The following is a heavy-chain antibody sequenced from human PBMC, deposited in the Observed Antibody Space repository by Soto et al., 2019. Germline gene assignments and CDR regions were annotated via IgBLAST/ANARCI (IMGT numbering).Heavy chain of an antibody. CDR2: SIPVLDKA. CDR3: SRGATAGYSAVQY. Sequence: QVQLVQSGAEVKKPGSSVKVSCKTSGGTISTYTLSWVRQAAGQGLEWMGRSIPVLDKANYAQKFQGRVTSAADSSTSTAYMELSSLRSEDTASYYCSRGATAGYSAVQYWGLGTLVSVSS. J-gene: IGHJ4*02. V-gene: IGHV1-69*02. D-gene: IGHD3-16*02. CDR1: GGTISTYT.